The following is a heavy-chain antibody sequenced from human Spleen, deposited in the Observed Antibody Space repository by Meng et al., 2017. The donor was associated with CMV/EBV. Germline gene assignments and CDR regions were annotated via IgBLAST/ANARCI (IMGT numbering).Heavy chain of an antibody. V-gene: IGHV3-23*03. CDR2: IYSGGSST. J-gene: IGHJ4*02. Sequence: GESLKISCAASGFTFSSYAMSWVRQAPGKGLEWVSVIYSGGSSTYYADSVKGRFTISRDNSKNTLYLQMNSLRAEDTAVYYCAIGRFDYWGQGTLVTVSS. CDR1: GFTFSSYA. CDR3: AIGRFDY.